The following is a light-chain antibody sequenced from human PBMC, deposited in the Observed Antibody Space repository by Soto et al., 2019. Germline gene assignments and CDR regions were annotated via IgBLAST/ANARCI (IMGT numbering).Light chain of an antibody. CDR3: QQYNNWPPLI. J-gene: IGKJ4*01. Sequence: EIVMTQSPATLSVSPGERATLSCRASQSVSSNLAWYQQKPGQAPRLLIYGASTRATGIPARFSGSGSGTEFTLTISSLQSEDFAVYYGQQYNNWPPLIFGGWNKVESK. CDR1: QSVSSN. V-gene: IGKV3-15*01. CDR2: GAS.